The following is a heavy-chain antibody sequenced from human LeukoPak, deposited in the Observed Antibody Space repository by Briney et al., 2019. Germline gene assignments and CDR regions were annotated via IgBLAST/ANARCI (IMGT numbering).Heavy chain of an antibody. D-gene: IGHD3-9*01. CDR1: GVSISSGSNY. Sequence: PSETLSLTCRVSGVSISSGSNYGGWSRQPPGKTLEWIGSIYSSGSTYYNSSLKSRVIILIDTANNHFSLNLSSVTAADTAVYYCARSAGYGLVGIWGQGTMVTVSS. J-gene: IGHJ3*02. CDR3: ARSAGYGLVGI. V-gene: IGHV4-39*07. CDR2: IYSSGST.